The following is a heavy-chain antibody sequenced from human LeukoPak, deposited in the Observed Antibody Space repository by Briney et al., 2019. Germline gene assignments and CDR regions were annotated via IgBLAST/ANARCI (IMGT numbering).Heavy chain of an antibody. J-gene: IGHJ4*02. CDR3: ARSDLVVVPAAANPIDY. Sequence: ASVKVSCKASGYTFTSYGISWVRQAPGQGLEWMGWISAYNGNTNYAQKLQGRVTVTTDTSTSTAYMELRSLRSDDTAVYYCARSDLVVVPAAANPIDYWGQGTLVTVSS. V-gene: IGHV1-18*01. D-gene: IGHD2-2*01. CDR1: GYTFTSYG. CDR2: ISAYNGNT.